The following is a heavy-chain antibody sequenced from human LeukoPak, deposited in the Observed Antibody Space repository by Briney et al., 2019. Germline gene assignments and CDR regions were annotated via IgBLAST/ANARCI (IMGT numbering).Heavy chain of an antibody. CDR1: GYTFTSYD. Sequence: ASVKVSCKASGYTFTSYDINGVRQATGQGLEWMGWMNPNSGNTGYAQKFQGRVTITRNTSISTAYMELSSLRSEDTAVYYCARAEWITIFGVVIKDWFDPWGQGTLVTVSS. V-gene: IGHV1-8*03. CDR3: ARAEWITIFGVVIKDWFDP. D-gene: IGHD3-3*01. J-gene: IGHJ5*02. CDR2: MNPNSGNT.